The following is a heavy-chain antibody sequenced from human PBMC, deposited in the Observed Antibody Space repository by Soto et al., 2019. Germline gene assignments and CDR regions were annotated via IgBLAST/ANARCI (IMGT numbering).Heavy chain of an antibody. Sequence: SETLSLTCSVSGVSIVYYYWNWIRKPPGKGLEWLGHIYYTGITAYNPSLNSRITISVDTSKNQISLNLGSVTAADTAVYYCASLPARHYYHGVDVWGPGTAVTVSS. CDR2: IYYTGIT. CDR3: ASLPARHYYHGVDV. CDR1: GVSIVYYY. D-gene: IGHD2-2*01. V-gene: IGHV4-59*01. J-gene: IGHJ6*02.